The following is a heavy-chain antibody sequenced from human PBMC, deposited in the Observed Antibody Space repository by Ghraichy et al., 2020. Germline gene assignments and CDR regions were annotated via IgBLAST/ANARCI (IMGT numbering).Heavy chain of an antibody. CDR2: ISGSGSST. D-gene: IGHD1-26*01. CDR1: GFTFSSYA. J-gene: IGHJ4*02. CDR3: ANQVGVTAY. V-gene: IGHV3-23*01. Sequence: GESLNISCAASGFTFSSYAMSWVRQAPGKGLEWVSTISGSGSSTYYADSVKGRFTISRDNSKNTLYLQMSSLRADDTAVYYCANQVGVTAYWGQGTLVTVSS.